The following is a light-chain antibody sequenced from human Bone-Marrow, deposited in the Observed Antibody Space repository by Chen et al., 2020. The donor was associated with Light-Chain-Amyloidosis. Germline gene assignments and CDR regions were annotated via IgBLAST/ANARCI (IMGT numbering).Light chain of an antibody. J-gene: IGLJ2*01. CDR1: GLPKQY. Sequence: SYELTQPPSVSVSPGQTARISCSGDGLPKQYAYWYQQKPRQAPVLVIYNDSERPSGIPGRLSGPSSGKTVNVTISGGQAEDEADYYCQSADTTDTLYVLFGGGTKLTVL. CDR3: QSADTTDTLYVL. V-gene: IGLV3-25*03. CDR2: NDS.